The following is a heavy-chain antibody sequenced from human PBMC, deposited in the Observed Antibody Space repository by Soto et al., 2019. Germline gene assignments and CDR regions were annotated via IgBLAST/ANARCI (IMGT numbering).Heavy chain of an antibody. CDR3: ARKGRSKKPPALGIVRNWFDP. J-gene: IGHJ5*02. CDR1: GDSVSNDNYY. CDR2: IYYSGST. Sequence: SETLSLTCAVSGDSVSNDNYYWSWIRQPPGKGLEWIGYIYYSGSTNYNPSLKSRVTISVDTSKNQFSLKLSSVTAADTAVYYCARKGRSKKPPALGIVRNWFDPWGQGTLVTVSS. D-gene: IGHD2-2*01. V-gene: IGHV4-61*01.